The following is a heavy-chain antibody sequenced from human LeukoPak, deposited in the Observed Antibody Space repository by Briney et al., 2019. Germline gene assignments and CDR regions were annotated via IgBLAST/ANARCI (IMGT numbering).Heavy chain of an antibody. D-gene: IGHD6-6*01. CDR3: ARTAARRFDY. V-gene: IGHV1-46*01. J-gene: IGHJ4*02. Sequence: GASVKASCKASGYTFLSYFMHWVRQAPGQGLEWMGIINPTGGSTTYAQKFQGRVTMTRDTSTSTVYMELSSLRSDDTAVYYCARTAARRFDYWGQGTLVTVSS. CDR2: INPTGGST. CDR1: GYTFLSYF.